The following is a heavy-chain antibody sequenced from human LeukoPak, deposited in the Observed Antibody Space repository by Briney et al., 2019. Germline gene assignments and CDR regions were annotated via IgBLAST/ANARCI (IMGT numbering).Heavy chain of an antibody. CDR3: ARRSTLYSSGRFYFDY. CDR1: GYTFTNYG. V-gene: IGHV1-18*01. J-gene: IGHJ4*02. D-gene: IGHD6-19*01. Sequence: ASVKVSCKGSGYTFTNYGITWVRQAPGQGLEWMGWISAHDGTRNYALKHEDRVTMTTDTSTSTAYMELRGLRSDDTAVYYCARRSTLYSSGRFYFDYWGQGTLVTVSS. CDR2: ISAHDGTR.